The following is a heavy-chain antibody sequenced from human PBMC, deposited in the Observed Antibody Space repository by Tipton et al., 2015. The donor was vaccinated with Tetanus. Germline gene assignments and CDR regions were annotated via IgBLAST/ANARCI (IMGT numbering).Heavy chain of an antibody. CDR3: AKDSTLYYFDY. CDR1: GFTFDDYA. Sequence: AASGFTFDDYAMHWVRQAPGKGLEWVSGISWNSGSIGYADSVKGRFTISRDNAKNSLYLQMNSLRAEDTALYYCAKDSTLYYFDYWGQGTLVTVSS. D-gene: IGHD2-2*01. CDR2: ISWNSGSI. V-gene: IGHV3-9*01. J-gene: IGHJ4*02.